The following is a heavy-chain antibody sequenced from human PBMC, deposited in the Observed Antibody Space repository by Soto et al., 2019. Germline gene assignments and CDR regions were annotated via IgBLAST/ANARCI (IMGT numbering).Heavy chain of an antibody. CDR2: IYHSGST. Sequence: QVQLQESGPGLVQPSGTLSLTCAVSGGSISSSNWWSWVRQPPGKGLEWIGEIYHSGSTNYNPSLKGRVTKSVDKSKTQCCLKLSSVTAADTAVYYCARDRSSGYFQHWGQGTLVTVSS. V-gene: IGHV4-4*02. D-gene: IGHD6-13*01. CDR1: GGSISSSNW. J-gene: IGHJ1*01. CDR3: ARDRSSGYFQH.